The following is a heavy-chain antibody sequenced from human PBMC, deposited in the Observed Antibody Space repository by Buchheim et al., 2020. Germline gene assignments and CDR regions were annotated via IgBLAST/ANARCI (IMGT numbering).Heavy chain of an antibody. CDR1: GFTFSSYW. CDR2: IKQDGSEK. CDR3: AREGSGSTYYYSGMDA. J-gene: IGHJ6*02. V-gene: IGHV3-7*01. Sequence: VQLVESGGGLVQPGGSLRLSCAVSGFTFSSYWMTWVRQAPGKGLEWVSSIKQDGSEKYYVDSVKGRFTIPRDNARNSLYLQMNSMRVEDTAVYYCAREGSGSTYYYSGMDAWGQGTT. D-gene: IGHD3-10*01.